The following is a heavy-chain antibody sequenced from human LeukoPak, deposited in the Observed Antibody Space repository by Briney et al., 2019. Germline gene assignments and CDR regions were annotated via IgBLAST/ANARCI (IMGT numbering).Heavy chain of an antibody. Sequence: GGSLRLSCAASGFTFRTSVMNWVRQAPGKGLEWVSVFYSGGATCFADSVKGRFTMSRDNSKNTLYLQMNSLRAEDTGMYYCARAVGGAFYMDVWGKGTPVTVSS. V-gene: IGHV3-53*01. CDR1: GFTFRTSV. D-gene: IGHD2-15*01. J-gene: IGHJ6*03. CDR3: ARAVGGAFYMDV. CDR2: FYSGGAT.